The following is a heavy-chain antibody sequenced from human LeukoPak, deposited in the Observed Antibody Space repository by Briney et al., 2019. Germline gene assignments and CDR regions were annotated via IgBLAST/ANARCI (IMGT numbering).Heavy chain of an antibody. CDR3: ARDLAYCGGDCPFNWFDP. CDR2: IYTSGST. J-gene: IGHJ5*02. Sequence: SETLSLTCTVSGGSISSYYWSWIRQPAGKGLEWIGRIYTSGSTNYNPSLKSRVTISVDKSKNQFSLNLSSVTAADTAVYYCARDLAYCGGDCPFNWFDPWGQGILVSVSS. V-gene: IGHV4-4*07. D-gene: IGHD2-21*02. CDR1: GGSISSYY.